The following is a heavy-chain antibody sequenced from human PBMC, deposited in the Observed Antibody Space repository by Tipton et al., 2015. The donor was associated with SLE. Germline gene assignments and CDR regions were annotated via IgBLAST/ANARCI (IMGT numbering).Heavy chain of an antibody. CDR2: IIPFLGAA. CDR3: ARVVIGGSREGDYSFYYMDV. J-gene: IGHJ6*03. V-gene: IGHV1-69*01. D-gene: IGHD2-15*01. Sequence: QVQLVQSGAEVKKPGSSMKVSCKASGDTFSRYGISWVRQAPGQGLEWMGGIIPFLGAAHYAQKFQDRVTINTDEFTRTAYMDLSSLRSEDTAVYYCARVVIGGSREGDYSFYYMDVWGEGTSVTVSS. CDR1: GDTFSRYG.